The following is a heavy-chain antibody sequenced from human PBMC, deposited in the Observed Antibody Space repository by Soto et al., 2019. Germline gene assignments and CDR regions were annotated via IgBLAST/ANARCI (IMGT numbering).Heavy chain of an antibody. J-gene: IGHJ4*02. CDR1: GFTFSSYA. V-gene: IGHV3-23*01. CDR2: ISGSGGST. Sequence: PGGSLRLSCAASGFTFSSYAMSWVRQAPGKGLEWVSAISGSGGSTYYADSVKGRFTISRDNSKNTLYLQMNSLRAEDTAVYYCAKGTNYYDSSGYYRWGQGTLVTVSS. CDR3: AKGTNYYDSSGYYR. D-gene: IGHD3-22*01.